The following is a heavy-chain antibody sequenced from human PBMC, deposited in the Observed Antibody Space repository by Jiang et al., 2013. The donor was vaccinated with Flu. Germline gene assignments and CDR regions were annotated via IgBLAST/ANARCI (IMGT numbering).Heavy chain of an antibody. Sequence: QLLESGGGFVKPGGSLRLSCAASGFTFSDYYMSWIRQAPGKGLEWVSYISSSSGHTDYADSVKGRFTISRDNAKNSLYLQMNSLRAEDTAVYYCAAGPRLRTNFMDVWGKGTTVTVSS. CDR3: AAGPRLRTNFMDV. CDR1: GFTFSDYY. CDR2: ISSSSGHT. D-gene: IGHD2-15*01. J-gene: IGHJ6*03. V-gene: IGHV3-11*03.